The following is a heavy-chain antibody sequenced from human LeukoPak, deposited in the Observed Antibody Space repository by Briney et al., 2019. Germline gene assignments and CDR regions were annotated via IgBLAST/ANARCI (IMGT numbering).Heavy chain of an antibody. Sequence: SETLSLTCSVSGGSISRSTYYWGWIRQPPGKGQEWIATINYSGTTHYIPSLNSRVTISADTSNNQFSLKVKSVTAADTAVYYCASFSGRDLGFDYWGQGTLVTVSS. CDR3: ASFSGRDLGFDY. CDR1: GGSISRSTYY. J-gene: IGHJ4*02. D-gene: IGHD1-26*01. V-gene: IGHV4-39*07. CDR2: INYSGTT.